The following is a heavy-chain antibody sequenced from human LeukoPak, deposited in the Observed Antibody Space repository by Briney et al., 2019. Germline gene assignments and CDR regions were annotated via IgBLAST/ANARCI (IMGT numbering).Heavy chain of an antibody. Sequence: GGSLRLSCAASGFTSSRYWMSWVRQAPGKGLEWVANIKQDGREKYYVDSVRGRFTISRDNAENSLYLQMSSLRAEDTAVYYCASFIGGSYSHFDYWGQGTLVTVSS. CDR2: IKQDGREK. D-gene: IGHD1-26*01. V-gene: IGHV3-7*05. CDR1: GFTSSRYW. CDR3: ASFIGGSYSHFDY. J-gene: IGHJ4*02.